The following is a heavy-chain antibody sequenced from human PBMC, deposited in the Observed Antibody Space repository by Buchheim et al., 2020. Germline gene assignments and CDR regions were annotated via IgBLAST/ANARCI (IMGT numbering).Heavy chain of an antibody. D-gene: IGHD6-19*01. Sequence: EVQLVESGGGLVQPGGSLRLSCAASGFTSSSYWMSWVRQAPGKGLEWVAKIKQDGSEKNNVDSVKGRFTISRDNAKNSLYLQMNGLRPEDTAVYYCARGGWYPDYWGQGTL. J-gene: IGHJ4*02. CDR3: ARGGWYPDY. V-gene: IGHV3-7*01. CDR1: GFTSSSYW. CDR2: IKQDGSEK.